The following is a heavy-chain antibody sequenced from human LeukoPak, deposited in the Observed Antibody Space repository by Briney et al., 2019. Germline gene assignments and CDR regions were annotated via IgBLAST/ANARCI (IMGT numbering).Heavy chain of an antibody. Sequence: GGSLRLSCAASGFTFDDYAMHWVRQAPGQGLEWVSGINWNSNNIDYADSVKGRFTISRDNAKNSLYLQMNSLRAEDTALYYCAKASSGYYSAILGWGQGTLVTVSS. CDR1: GFTFDDYA. J-gene: IGHJ4*02. CDR2: INWNSNNI. CDR3: AKASSGYYSAILG. V-gene: IGHV3-9*01. D-gene: IGHD3-22*01.